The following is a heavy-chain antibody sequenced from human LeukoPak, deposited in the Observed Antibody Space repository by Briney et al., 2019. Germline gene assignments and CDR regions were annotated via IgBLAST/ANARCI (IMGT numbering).Heavy chain of an antibody. V-gene: IGHV5-51*01. CDR1: GYRFTSYW. D-gene: IGHD6-19*01. Sequence: GESLKTSCKGSGYRFTSYWIAWVRQMPGKGLGWMGIIYPGDSDTRYSPSFQGQVTISADKSISTAYLQWSSLKASDTAMYYCARLPFLAVAGTLFYLDVWGKGTTVTVSS. J-gene: IGHJ6*03. CDR2: IYPGDSDT. CDR3: ARLPFLAVAGTLFYLDV.